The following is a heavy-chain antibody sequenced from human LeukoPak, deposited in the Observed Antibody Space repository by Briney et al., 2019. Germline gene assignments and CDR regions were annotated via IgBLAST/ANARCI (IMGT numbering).Heavy chain of an antibody. CDR3: ANAHYYDSSGYYSYYFDY. V-gene: IGHV3-23*01. CDR1: GFTFSSYA. J-gene: IGHJ4*02. D-gene: IGHD3-22*01. Sequence: QTGGSLRLSCAASGFTFSSYAMSWVRQAPGKRLEYVSAISGSGASTYYADSVKGRFTISGDNSKNTLYLQMNSLRAEDTAVYYCANAHYYDSSGYYSYYFDYWGQGTLVTVSS. CDR2: ISGSGAST.